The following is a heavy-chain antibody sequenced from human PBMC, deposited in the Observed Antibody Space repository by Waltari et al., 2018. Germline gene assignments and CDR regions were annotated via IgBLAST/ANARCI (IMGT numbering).Heavy chain of an antibody. Sequence: EVQLVASGGGLVQPGGSLRLSCAASGFTFSSYSLTWVRQAQGKGLEWVSYSSSSSSTIYYADSVKGRFTISRDNAKNSLYLQMNSLRAEDTAVYYCAREYRYYFDYWGQGTLVTVSS. CDR3: AREYRYYFDY. D-gene: IGHD1-1*01. V-gene: IGHV3-48*01. J-gene: IGHJ4*02. CDR1: GFTFSSYS. CDR2: SSSSSSTI.